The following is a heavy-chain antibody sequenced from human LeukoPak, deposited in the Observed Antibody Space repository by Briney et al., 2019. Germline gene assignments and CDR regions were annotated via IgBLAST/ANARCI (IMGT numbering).Heavy chain of an antibody. J-gene: IGHJ4*02. Sequence: ASVKVSCKASGYTFTGYYMHWVRQAPGQGLEWMGRINPNSGGTNYARKFQGRVTMTRDTSISTAYMELSRLRSDDTAVYYCTRAEIYYDSSGYYFYWGQGTLVTVSS. V-gene: IGHV1-2*06. D-gene: IGHD3-22*01. CDR1: GYTFTGYY. CDR2: INPNSGGT. CDR3: TRAEIYYDSSGYYFY.